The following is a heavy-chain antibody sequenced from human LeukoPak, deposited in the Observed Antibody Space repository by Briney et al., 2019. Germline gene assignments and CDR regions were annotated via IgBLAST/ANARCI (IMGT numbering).Heavy chain of an antibody. CDR2: IYYYGST. CDR3: ARVVGAQYNSDWFRWFDP. J-gene: IGHJ5*02. CDR1: GGSINNNNYY. D-gene: IGHD6-19*01. V-gene: IGHV4-39*07. Sequence: PSETLSLTCTVSGGSINNNNYYWGWIRQPPGKGLEWIGDIYYYGSTYYNPSLKSRVTISIDTSTNQFSLKLTSVTAADTAVYYCARVVGAQYNSDWFRWFDPWGQGTLVTVSS.